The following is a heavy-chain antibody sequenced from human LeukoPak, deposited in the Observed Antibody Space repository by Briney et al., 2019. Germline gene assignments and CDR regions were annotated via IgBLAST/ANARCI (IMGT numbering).Heavy chain of an antibody. CDR2: INPNSGGT. J-gene: IGHJ4*02. CDR1: GYTFTGYY. D-gene: IGHD4-17*01. Sequence: ASVKVSCKASGYTFTGYYMHWVRQAPGQGLEWMGWINPNSGGTNYAQKFQGRVTMTRDTSISTAYMELSRLRSDDTAVYYSARVVKAYGDYAFDYWGQGTLVTVSS. CDR3: ARVVKAYGDYAFDY. V-gene: IGHV1-2*02.